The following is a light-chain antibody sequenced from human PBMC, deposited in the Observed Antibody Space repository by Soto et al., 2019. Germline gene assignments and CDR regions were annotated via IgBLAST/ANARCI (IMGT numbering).Light chain of an antibody. Sequence: QSALTQPASVSGSPGQSISISCTGTRNDVGAFNFVSWCQQFPGKAPKVIIYDVSNRPSGVSNRFSGSKSGNTASLNISGLQAEDETDYYCSSYTNSNTVVFGGGTKVTVL. CDR3: SSYTNSNTVV. J-gene: IGLJ2*01. V-gene: IGLV2-14*03. CDR1: RNDVGAFNF. CDR2: DVS.